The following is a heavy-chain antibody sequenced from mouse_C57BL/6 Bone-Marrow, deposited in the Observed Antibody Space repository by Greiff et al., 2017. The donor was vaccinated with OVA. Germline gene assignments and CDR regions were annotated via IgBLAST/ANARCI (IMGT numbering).Heavy chain of an antibody. V-gene: IGHV1-50*01. Sequence: VQLQQSGAELVKPGASVKLSCKASGYTFTSYWMQWVKQRPGQGLEWIGEIDPSDSYTNYNQKFKGKATLTVDTSSSTAYMQLSSLTSEDSAVYYCARPGGFAYWGQGTLVTVSA. CDR3: ARPGGFAY. CDR1: GYTFTSYW. J-gene: IGHJ3*01. CDR2: IDPSDSYT.